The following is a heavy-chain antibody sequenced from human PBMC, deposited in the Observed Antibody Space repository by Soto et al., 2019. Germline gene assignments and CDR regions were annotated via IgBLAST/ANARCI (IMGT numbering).Heavy chain of an antibody. Sequence: GGSLRLSCAASGFTFSSYGMHWVRQAPGKGLEWVAVISYDGSNKYSADPVKGRFTISRDNSKNTLYLQMNTLRAEDTAVYYCAKDGRLQGKYYYYYYMDVWGKGTTVTVSS. CDR3: AKDGRLQGKYYYYYYMDV. D-gene: IGHD1-26*01. V-gene: IGHV3-30*18. CDR2: ISYDGSNK. CDR1: GFTFSSYG. J-gene: IGHJ6*03.